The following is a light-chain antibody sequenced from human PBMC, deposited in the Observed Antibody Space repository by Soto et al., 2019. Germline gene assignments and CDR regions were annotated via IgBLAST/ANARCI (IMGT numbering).Light chain of an antibody. J-gene: IGKJ3*01. Sequence: DIQMTQSPSTLSASVGDRVTITCRASQSISSWLAWYQQKPGKAPKLLIYGASTLQGGVPSRFSGSGSGTDFTLTISSLEPEDFAVYYCQQRSSWPFTFGPGTKVDIK. CDR1: QSISSW. CDR3: QQRSSWPFT. V-gene: IGKV1-5*01. CDR2: GAS.